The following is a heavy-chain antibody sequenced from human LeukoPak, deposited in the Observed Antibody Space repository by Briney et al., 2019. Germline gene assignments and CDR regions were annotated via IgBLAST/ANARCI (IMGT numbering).Heavy chain of an antibody. CDR3: VRAHHPGGWFDP. J-gene: IGHJ5*02. CDR2: INWNGGNI. Sequence: GGSLRLSCAASGFTFDDYGMSWVRQAPGKGLEWVSGINWNGGNIGYADSVKGRFTISRDNAKNSLYLQMNSLTAEDTAVHYCVRAHHPGGWFDPWGQGTLVTVSS. CDR1: GFTFDDYG. D-gene: IGHD3-10*01. V-gene: IGHV3-20*04.